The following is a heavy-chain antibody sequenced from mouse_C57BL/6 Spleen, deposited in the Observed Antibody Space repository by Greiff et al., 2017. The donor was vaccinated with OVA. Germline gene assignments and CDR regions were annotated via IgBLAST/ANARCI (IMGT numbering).Heavy chain of an antibody. CDR1: GYTFTDYY. J-gene: IGHJ2*01. Sequence: EVQLQQSGPELVKPGASVKISCKASGYTFTDYYMNWVKQSHGKSLEWIGDINPNNGGTSYNQKFKGKATLTVDKSSSTAYMELRSLTSEDSAVYYCARAYYHGSSEFDYWGQGTTLTVSS. V-gene: IGHV1-26*01. CDR3: ARAYYHGSSEFDY. D-gene: IGHD1-1*01. CDR2: INPNNGGT.